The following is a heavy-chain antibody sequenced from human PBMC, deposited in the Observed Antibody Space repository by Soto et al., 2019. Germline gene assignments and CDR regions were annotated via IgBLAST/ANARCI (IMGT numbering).Heavy chain of an antibody. CDR1: GGSISSSSYY. CDR2: IYYSGST. CDR3: ARLRDGYNYEDY. D-gene: IGHD5-12*01. J-gene: IGHJ4*02. Sequence: QLQLQESGPGLVKPSETLSLTCTVSGGSISSSSYYWGWIRQPPGKGLEWIGSIYYSGSTYYNPSLTSRVTISVDTSKNQFSLKLSSVTAADTAVYYCARLRDGYNYEDYWGQGTLVTVSS. V-gene: IGHV4-39*01.